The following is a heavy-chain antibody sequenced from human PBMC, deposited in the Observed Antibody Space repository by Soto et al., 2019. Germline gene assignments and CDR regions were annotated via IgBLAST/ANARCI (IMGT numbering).Heavy chain of an antibody. CDR2: IWYDGSNK. J-gene: IGHJ6*02. D-gene: IGHD6-13*01. CDR3: VRGSSSWIYYYYGMDV. CDR1: GFTFSSYG. Sequence: GGSLRLSCAASGFTFSSYGMHWVRQAPGKGLEWVAVIWYDGSNKYYADSVKGRFTISRDNSKNTLYLQMNSLRAEDTAVYYCVRGSSSWIYYYYGMDVWGQGTTVTVSS. V-gene: IGHV3-33*01.